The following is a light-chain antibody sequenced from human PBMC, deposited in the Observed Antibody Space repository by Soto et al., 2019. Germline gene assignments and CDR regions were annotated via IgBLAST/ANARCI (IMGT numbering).Light chain of an antibody. CDR3: QKYNSVPL. J-gene: IGKJ3*01. CDR1: HGISNY. CDR2: AAS. Sequence: DIQMTQSPSSLSESVGDRVTITCRASHGISNYIAWYQQKPGKAPKLLISAASTLQSGVPSRFSGSGSGTDFTLTISSLQPEDVATYSCQKYNSVPLFGPGTNVDIK. V-gene: IGKV1-27*01.